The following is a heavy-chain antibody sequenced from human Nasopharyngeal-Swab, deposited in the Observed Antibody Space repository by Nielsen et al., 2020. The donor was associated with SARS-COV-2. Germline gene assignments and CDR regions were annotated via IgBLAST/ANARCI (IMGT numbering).Heavy chain of an antibody. D-gene: IGHD4-17*01. Sequence: GGSLRLSCAASGFIYSSYAMHWVRQAPGKGLEWVAVISYDGSNKYYADSVKGRFTISRDNSKNTLYLQMNSLRAEDTAVYYCARDDYGDYVWSFDYWGQGTLVTVSS. CDR3: ARDDYGDYVWSFDY. CDR1: GFIYSSYA. V-gene: IGHV3-30*04. J-gene: IGHJ4*02. CDR2: ISYDGSNK.